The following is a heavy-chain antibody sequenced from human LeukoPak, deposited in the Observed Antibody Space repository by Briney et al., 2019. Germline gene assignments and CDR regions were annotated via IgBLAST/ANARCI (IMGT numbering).Heavy chain of an antibody. V-gene: IGHV3-21*01. CDR3: ARALTTLTYEGY. D-gene: IGHD1-1*01. CDR2: ISGSNSYI. CDR1: GFIFNSHA. J-gene: IGHJ4*02. Sequence: GGSLRLSCAASGFIFNSHAMSWVRQAPGKGLEWVSSISGSNSYIFYADSVKGRFTVSGDNAKDSLYLQMNSLRAEDTAVYYCARALTTLTYEGYWGQGTLVTVSS.